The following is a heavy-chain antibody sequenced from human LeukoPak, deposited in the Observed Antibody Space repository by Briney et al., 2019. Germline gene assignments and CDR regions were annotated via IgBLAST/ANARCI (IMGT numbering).Heavy chain of an antibody. V-gene: IGHV3-9*01. CDR2: ISWNSGSI. J-gene: IGHJ4*02. Sequence: SLRLSCAASGFTVDDYAMRWVRHARGEGREWVSGISWNSGSIGYADSVKGRFTISRDNAKNSLYLQMNSLRAEDTAVYYCARGFRGQEPCWGQGTLVTVSS. CDR1: GFTVDDYA. CDR3: ARGFRGQEPC. D-gene: IGHD1-14*01.